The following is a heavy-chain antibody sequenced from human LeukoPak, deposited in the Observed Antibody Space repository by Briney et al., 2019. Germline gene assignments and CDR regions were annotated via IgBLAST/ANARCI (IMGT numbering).Heavy chain of an antibody. CDR1: GYSFSTHW. CDR2: INPDGTAT. V-gene: IGHV1-46*01. CDR3: TTAADQYFDY. Sequence: GASVKVSCKASGYSFSTHWMHWVRQAPGQGFEWMAIINPDGTATSRSQKFQGRLSMTRDPSTSTVYLELSRLTSEDTAIYYCTTAADQYFDYWGQGSLVAVSP. D-gene: IGHD2-2*01. J-gene: IGHJ4*02.